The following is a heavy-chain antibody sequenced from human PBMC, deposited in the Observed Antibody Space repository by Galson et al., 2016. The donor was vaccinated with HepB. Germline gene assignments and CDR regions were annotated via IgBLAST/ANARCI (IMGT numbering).Heavy chain of an antibody. D-gene: IGHD3-3*01. CDR2: ISHGGGNH. Sequence: SLRLSCAASGSTFSSHSMHWARQAPGKGLEWVAVISHGGGNHFYADSVKGRFTISRDNSKNTLYLQMNRLKPADTAVYYCARGLRWSGFFKIYFDYGMELWGQGTTVTVSS. CDR1: GSTFSSHS. CDR3: ARGLRWSGFFKIYFDYGMEL. J-gene: IGHJ6*02. V-gene: IGHV3-30*14.